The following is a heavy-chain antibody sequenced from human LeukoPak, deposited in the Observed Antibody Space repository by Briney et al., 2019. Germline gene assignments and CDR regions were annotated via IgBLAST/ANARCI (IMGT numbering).Heavy chain of an antibody. D-gene: IGHD3-3*01. V-gene: IGHV4-4*07. Sequence: SETLSLTCSVSGGSISSYYWSWIRQPAGKGREWSGRIYTTGNTDYNPSLKSRVTMSVDTSKNQFSLNLSSVPAADTAVYYCARDARGWSGFDYWGQGTLVTVSS. CDR3: ARDARGWSGFDY. CDR1: GGSISSYY. J-gene: IGHJ4*02. CDR2: IYTTGNT.